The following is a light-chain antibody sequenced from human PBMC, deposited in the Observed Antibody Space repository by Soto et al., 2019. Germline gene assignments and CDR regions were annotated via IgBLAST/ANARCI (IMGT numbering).Light chain of an antibody. CDR2: AAS. J-gene: IGKJ5*01. CDR1: QRINSY. CDR3: QQSYSNPPIT. Sequence: DIQMTQSPSSLSASVGDRVTITCRASQRINSYLNWYQQKPGKAPKLLIYAASSLQSGVPSRFSGSGSGTDFTLTISSLQPEDFATYYCQQSYSNPPITFGQGTRLEI. V-gene: IGKV1-39*01.